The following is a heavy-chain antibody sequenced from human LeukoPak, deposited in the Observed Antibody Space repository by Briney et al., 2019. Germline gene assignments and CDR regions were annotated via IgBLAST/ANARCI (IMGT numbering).Heavy chain of an antibody. Sequence: SETLSLTCAVYGGSFSGYYWSWIRQPPGKGLEWIGEINHSGSTNYNPSLKSRVTISVDTSKNQFSLKLSSVTAADTAVYYCARGRITMVRGVRRYYGVDVWGKGTTVTVSS. J-gene: IGHJ6*04. CDR3: ARGRITMVRGVRRYYGVDV. V-gene: IGHV4-34*01. D-gene: IGHD3-10*01. CDR2: INHSGST. CDR1: GGSFSGYY.